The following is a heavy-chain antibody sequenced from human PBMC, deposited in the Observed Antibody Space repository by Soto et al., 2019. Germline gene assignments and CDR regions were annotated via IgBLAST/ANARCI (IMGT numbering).Heavy chain of an antibody. CDR1: GYPFGTYA. V-gene: IGHV1-18*04. Sequence: AAVKVSCKASGYPFGTYAITWVRQAPGQGLEWVGWISTNSGNTYYAQNFQGRVTLTTDTSTTTAYMEFRSLTSDDTAIYYCARTYNWHPEGFAHRAQRTPVIVSS. D-gene: IGHD1-20*01. CDR3: ARTYNWHPEGFAH. CDR2: ISTNSGNT. J-gene: IGHJ5*02.